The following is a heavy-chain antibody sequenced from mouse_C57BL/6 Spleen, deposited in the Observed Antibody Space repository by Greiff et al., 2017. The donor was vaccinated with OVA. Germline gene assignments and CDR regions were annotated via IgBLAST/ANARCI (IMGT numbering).Heavy chain of an antibody. CDR2: ISYDGSN. CDR3: AREWGAY. Sequence: EVKLVESGPGLVKPSQSLSLTCSVTGYSITSGYYWNWIRQFPGNKLEWMGYISYDGSNNYNPSLKNRISITRDTSKNQFFLKLNSVTTEDTATYYCAREWGAYWGQGTLVTVSA. V-gene: IGHV3-6*01. J-gene: IGHJ3*01. CDR1: GYSITSGYY.